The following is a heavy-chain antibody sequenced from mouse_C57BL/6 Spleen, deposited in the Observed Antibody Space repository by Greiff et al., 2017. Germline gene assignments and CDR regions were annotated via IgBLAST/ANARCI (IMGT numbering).Heavy chain of an antibody. D-gene: IGHD1-1*02. CDR1: GFTFSSYA. Sequence: EVKLVESGGGLVKPGGSLKLSCAASGFTFSSYAMSWVRQTPEKRLGWVATISDGGSYTYYPDNVKGRFTISRDNAKNNLYLQMSHLKSEDTAMYYCAREGGPYYFDYWGQGTTLTVSS. CDR2: ISDGGSYT. V-gene: IGHV5-4*01. CDR3: AREGGPYYFDY. J-gene: IGHJ2*01.